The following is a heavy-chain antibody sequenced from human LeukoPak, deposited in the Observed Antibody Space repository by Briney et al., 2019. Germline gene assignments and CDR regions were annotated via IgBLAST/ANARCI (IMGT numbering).Heavy chain of an antibody. CDR2: ISYDGSNK. V-gene: IGHV3-30*04. CDR1: GFTFSSYA. Sequence: PGGSLRLSCAASGFTFSSYAMHWVRQAPGKGLEWVAVISYDGSNKYYADSVKGRFTISRDNSKNTLYLQMNSLRAEDTAVYYCARRSGHYYWYFDLWGRGTLVTVSS. CDR3: ARRSGHYYWYFDL. J-gene: IGHJ2*01. D-gene: IGHD6-25*01.